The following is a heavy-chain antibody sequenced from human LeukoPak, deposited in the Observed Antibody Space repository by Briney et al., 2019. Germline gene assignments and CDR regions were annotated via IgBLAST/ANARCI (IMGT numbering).Heavy chain of an antibody. CDR3: ARGQAALN. CDR1: GFSVSSNY. D-gene: IGHD6-13*01. Sequence: PGGSLRLSCAASGFSVSSNYMSWVRQAPGKGLEWASIIYSGGSTYYADSVKGRFTISRDNSNNTLYLQMNSLRVEDTAVHYCARGQAALNWGQGTLVTVSS. J-gene: IGHJ4*02. V-gene: IGHV3-53*01. CDR2: IYSGGST.